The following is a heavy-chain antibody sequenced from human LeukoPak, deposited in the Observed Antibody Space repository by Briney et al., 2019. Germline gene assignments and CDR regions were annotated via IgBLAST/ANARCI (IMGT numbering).Heavy chain of an antibody. CDR2: IKHDGSEK. J-gene: IGHJ4*02. D-gene: IGHD3-10*01. Sequence: AGGSLRLSCAASGFTFTAYLMSWVRQAPGKGLEWVADIKHDGSEKYYVDSVKGRFTISRDNAKNTLYLQMNSLRAEDTAIYYCFREGGDWGQGTLVTVSS. CDR1: GFTFTAYL. V-gene: IGHV3-7*01. CDR3: FREGGD.